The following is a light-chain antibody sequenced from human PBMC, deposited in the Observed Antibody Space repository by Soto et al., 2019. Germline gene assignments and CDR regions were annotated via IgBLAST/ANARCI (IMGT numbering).Light chain of an antibody. Sequence: EIVLTQSPGILSLSPGERATLSCRASQSVSNDFLAWYQQRPGQAPRLLIYGASSRASGVPDRFSGSGSGTDFTLTINTLEPEDFAVYYCQQYGSSSSWTFGQGTKVDIK. J-gene: IGKJ1*01. V-gene: IGKV3-20*01. CDR2: GAS. CDR3: QQYGSSSSWT. CDR1: QSVSNDF.